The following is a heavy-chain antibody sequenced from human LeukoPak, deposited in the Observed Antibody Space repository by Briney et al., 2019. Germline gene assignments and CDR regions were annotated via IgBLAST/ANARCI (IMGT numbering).Heavy chain of an antibody. CDR3: AREGYSSSWNHFDY. CDR1: GFTFSSYA. Sequence: PGRSLRLSCAASGFTFSSYAMHWVRQAPGKGLEWVAVISYDGSNKYYADSVKGRFTISRDNSKNTLYLQMNSLRAEDTAVYYCAREGYSSSWNHFDYWGQGTLVTVSS. CDR2: ISYDGSNK. J-gene: IGHJ4*02. V-gene: IGHV3-30-3*01. D-gene: IGHD6-13*01.